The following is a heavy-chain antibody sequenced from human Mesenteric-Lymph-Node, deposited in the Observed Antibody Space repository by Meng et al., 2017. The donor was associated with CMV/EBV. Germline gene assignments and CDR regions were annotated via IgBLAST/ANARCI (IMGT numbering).Heavy chain of an antibody. D-gene: IGHD3-3*01. Sequence: GESLKISCAASGFTFSSYSMNWVRQAPGKGLEWVSSISSSSSYIYYADSVKGRFTISRDNAKNSLYLQMNSLRAEDTAVYYCAGQDSYYDFWSGYYRENYYYYGMDVWGQGTTVTVS. J-gene: IGHJ6*02. V-gene: IGHV3-21*01. CDR1: GFTFSSYS. CDR3: AGQDSYYDFWSGYYRENYYYYGMDV. CDR2: ISSSSSYI.